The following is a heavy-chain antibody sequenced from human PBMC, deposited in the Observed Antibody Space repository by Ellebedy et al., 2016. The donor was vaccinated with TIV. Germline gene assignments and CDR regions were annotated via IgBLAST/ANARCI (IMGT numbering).Heavy chain of an antibody. Sequence: AASVKVSCKASGYTFISFAISWVRQAPGQGLEWMGSISSYNRNTDYAQMFQGRVTMTTDTSTSTAYMELRSLRYDDTAVYYCARSPGRYYTSGSYWFDPWGQGTLVTVSS. CDR3: ARSPGRYYTSGSYWFDP. D-gene: IGHD3-10*01. J-gene: IGHJ5*02. CDR1: GYTFISFA. CDR2: ISSYNRNT. V-gene: IGHV1-18*01.